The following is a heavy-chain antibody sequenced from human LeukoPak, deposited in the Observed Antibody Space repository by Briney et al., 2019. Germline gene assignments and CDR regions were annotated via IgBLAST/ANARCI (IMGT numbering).Heavy chain of an antibody. CDR3: ARVSKSQEYYLDY. CDR2: IGSSSSYI. D-gene: IGHD2/OR15-2a*01. V-gene: IGHV3-21*01. Sequence: GGSLRLSCAASGFTFSTYNMNWVRQAPGKGLEWVSSIGSSSSYIYYADSVKGRSTISRDNAKNSLYLQMNSLRAEDTAVYYCARVSKSQEYYLDYWGQGTLVTVSS. CDR1: GFTFSTYN. J-gene: IGHJ4*02.